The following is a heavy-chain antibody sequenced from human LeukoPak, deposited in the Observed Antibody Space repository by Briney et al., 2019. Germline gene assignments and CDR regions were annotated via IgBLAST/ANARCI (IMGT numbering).Heavy chain of an antibody. CDR2: IKQDGSEK. CDR1: GFTFSSYW. Sequence: GGSLRLSCAASGFTFSSYWMSWVRQAPGKGLEWVANIKQDGSEKYYVDSVKGRFTISRDNAKNSLYLQMNSLRAEDTAVYYCARVRPSDYSNRPIYIDYWGQGTLVTVSS. V-gene: IGHV3-7*01. CDR3: ARVRPSDYSNRPIYIDY. J-gene: IGHJ4*02. D-gene: IGHD4-11*01.